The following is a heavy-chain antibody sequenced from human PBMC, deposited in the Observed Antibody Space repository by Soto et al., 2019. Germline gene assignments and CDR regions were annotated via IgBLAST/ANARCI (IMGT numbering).Heavy chain of an antibody. CDR3: AKVVNKREPAFDV. CDR1: GGSVSNYY. CDR2: LYYSGNS. Sequence: QVQLQESGPGLVKPSETLSLTCSVSGGSVSNYYWGWIRQSAGRGLEWVGYLYYSGNSKYSPSLKSRATISRDTSKHQLSLRLTSVTAADTAVYYCAKVVNKREPAFDVWGPGTVVTVSS. D-gene: IGHD6-6*01. J-gene: IGHJ3*01. V-gene: IGHV4-59*08.